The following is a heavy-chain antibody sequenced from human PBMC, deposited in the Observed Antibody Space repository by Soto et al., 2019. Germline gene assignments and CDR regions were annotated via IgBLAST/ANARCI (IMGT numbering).Heavy chain of an antibody. D-gene: IGHD3-10*01. CDR1: GFTFSSYG. J-gene: IGHJ6*02. CDR2: IGTAGDT. CDR3: ATAHYYGSGMVHYYYYGMDV. V-gene: IGHV3-13*01. Sequence: PGGSLRLSCAASGFTFSSYGMHWVRQATGKGLEWVSAIGTAGDTYYPGSVKGRFTISRENAKNSLYLQMNSLRAGDTAVYYCATAHYYGSGMVHYYYYGMDVWGQGTTVTVSS.